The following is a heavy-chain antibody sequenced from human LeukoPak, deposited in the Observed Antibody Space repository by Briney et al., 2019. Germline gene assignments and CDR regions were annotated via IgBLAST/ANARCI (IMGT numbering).Heavy chain of an antibody. Sequence: SETLSLTCAVSGASLSHYHWNWFRQPPGKGLEWIASVFDNEDANYNPSLESRVTISLDTSKSHVSLRLTSVTAADTADYFCAKGETVTTSPFDYWGQGILVTVSS. D-gene: IGHD4-17*01. CDR1: GASLSHYH. J-gene: IGHJ4*02. CDR3: AKGETVTTSPFDY. V-gene: IGHV4-59*01. CDR2: VFDNEDA.